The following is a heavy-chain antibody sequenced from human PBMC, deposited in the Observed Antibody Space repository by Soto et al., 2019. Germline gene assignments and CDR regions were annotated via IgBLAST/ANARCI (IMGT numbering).Heavy chain of an antibody. J-gene: IGHJ3*01. CDR2: INSDGSDT. CDR1: GFSFSSHW. CDR3: TSSGGHSAIKAFDF. D-gene: IGHD2-2*01. V-gene: IGHV3-74*03. Sequence: DVQLVESGGGSAQPGGSLTLSCEASGFSFSSHWMHWVRQAPGRGLMWVSRINSDGSDTMYADYVKGRFTISRDNAKNTVSMQMNGLRGEDTGLYYCTSSGGHSAIKAFDFWGQGAMVTVSS.